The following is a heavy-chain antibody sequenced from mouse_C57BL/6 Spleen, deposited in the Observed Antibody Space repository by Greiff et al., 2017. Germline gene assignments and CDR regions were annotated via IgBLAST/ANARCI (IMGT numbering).Heavy chain of an antibody. D-gene: IGHD2-5*01. CDR2: IYPGTSDT. Sequence: EVQLQQSGTVLARPGASVKMSCKPSGYTFTSYWMPWVNQRPGQGLDWIGAIYPGTSDTSYNQKFKGKAKLTAVTSASTAYMELSSLTNEDYEGYNCKRGGYSNYAMDYGGKGTSVTVSS. J-gene: IGHJ4*01. V-gene: IGHV1-5*01. CDR1: GYTFTSYW. CDR3: KRGGYSNYAMDY.